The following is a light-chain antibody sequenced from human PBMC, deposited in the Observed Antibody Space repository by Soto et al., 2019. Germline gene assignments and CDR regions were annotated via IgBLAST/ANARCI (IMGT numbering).Light chain of an antibody. J-gene: IGKJ5*01. V-gene: IGKV1-39*01. Sequence: DIQMTQSPSSLSASVGDRVTITCRASQSISSYLNWYHQKPGKAPKLLIYAASSLQSGVPSRFSDSGSGTDFTLTISSLQPEDFATYYCQQSYSTTITFGQGTRLEIK. CDR1: QSISSY. CDR3: QQSYSTTIT. CDR2: AAS.